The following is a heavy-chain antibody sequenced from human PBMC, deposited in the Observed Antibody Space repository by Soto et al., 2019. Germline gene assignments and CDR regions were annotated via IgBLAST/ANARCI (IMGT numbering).Heavy chain of an antibody. CDR3: ARGRGDGYNQHWYFDL. CDR1: GGSFSGYY. D-gene: IGHD3-10*01. V-gene: IGHV4-34*01. J-gene: IGHJ2*01. Sequence: QVHLQQWGAGLLKPSETLSLTCAVYGGSFSGYYWSWIRQPPGKGLEWIGEINHSGSTNYNPSLKSRGSISVGTSNHQFSLKLSSVTAADTAVYYCARGRGDGYNQHWYFDLWGRGTLVTVSS. CDR2: INHSGST.